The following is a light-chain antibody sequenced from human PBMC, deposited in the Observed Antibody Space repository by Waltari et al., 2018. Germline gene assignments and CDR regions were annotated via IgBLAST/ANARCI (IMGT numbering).Light chain of an antibody. CDR3: QQSYTTPRTYKNPRT. CDR1: ESIGNR. J-gene: IGKJ1*01. Sequence: DIQLTQSPSSLSASVGDRVSITCRASESIGNRLNWYQQRPGKAPKLLIYAASPLQSGVPSRFTGSGSGTDFTLTIGSLQPEDFATYYCQQSYTTPRTYKNPRTFGQGTQVEIK. CDR2: AAS. V-gene: IGKV1-39*01.